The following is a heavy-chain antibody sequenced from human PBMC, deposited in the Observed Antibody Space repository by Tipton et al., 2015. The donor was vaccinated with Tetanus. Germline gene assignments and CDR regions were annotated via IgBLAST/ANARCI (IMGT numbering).Heavy chain of an antibody. Sequence: TLSLTCTVSGGSISSYYWSWIRQPPGKGLEWIGYIYYSGSTNYNPSLKSRVTISVDTSKNQFSLKLRSVTAADTAVYYCARDQGGNSDYWGQGTLVTVSS. CDR2: IYYSGST. CDR1: GGSISSYY. J-gene: IGHJ4*02. D-gene: IGHD2-15*01. CDR3: ARDQGGNSDY. V-gene: IGHV4-59*01.